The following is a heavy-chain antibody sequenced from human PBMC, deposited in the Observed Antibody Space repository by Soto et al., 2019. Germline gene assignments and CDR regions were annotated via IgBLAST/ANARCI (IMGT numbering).Heavy chain of an antibody. Sequence: QVHLVQSGAEVKKPGASVKVSCKASGYTFTSYGITWVRQAPGQGLEWMGWISAHNGNTDYAQKLQGRVIVTRATSTSTPYMDLRSRRSDATAGYYCARGRSGDYWGQGALVTSPQ. CDR3: ARGRSGDY. J-gene: IGHJ4*02. D-gene: IGHD3-10*01. V-gene: IGHV1-18*01. CDR1: GYTFTSYG. CDR2: ISAHNGNT.